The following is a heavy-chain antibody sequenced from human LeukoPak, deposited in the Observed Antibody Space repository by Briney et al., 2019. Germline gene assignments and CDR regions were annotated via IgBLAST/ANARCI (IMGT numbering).Heavy chain of an antibody. D-gene: IGHD2-2*01. J-gene: IGHJ6*04. Sequence: SVKVSCKASGGTFSSYAISWVRQAPGQGLEWMGGIIPIFGTANYAQKFQGRVTITADESTSTAYMELSSLRSEDTAVYYCARGGYCSSTSRYPPRYYYGMDVWGKGTTVTVSS. CDR2: IIPIFGTA. CDR1: GGTFSSYA. CDR3: ARGGYCSSTSRYPPRYYYGMDV. V-gene: IGHV1-69*13.